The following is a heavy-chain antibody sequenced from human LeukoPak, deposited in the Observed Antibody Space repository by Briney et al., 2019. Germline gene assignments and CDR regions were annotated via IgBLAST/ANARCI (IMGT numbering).Heavy chain of an antibody. V-gene: IGHV3-30*04. D-gene: IGHD5-18*01. CDR3: ARGDTAMEFDY. Sequence: GGSLRLSCVASGFTFSSYAMHWVRQAPGKGLEWVAVIPYDGRNKYYADSVKGRFTISRDNSKNTLYLQMNSLRAEDTAVYYCARGDTAMEFDYWGQGTLVTVSS. J-gene: IGHJ4*02. CDR1: GFTFSSYA. CDR2: IPYDGRNK.